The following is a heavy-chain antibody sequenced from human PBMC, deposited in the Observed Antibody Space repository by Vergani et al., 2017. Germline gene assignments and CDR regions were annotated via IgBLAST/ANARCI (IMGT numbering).Heavy chain of an antibody. D-gene: IGHD2-2*01. J-gene: IGHJ5*02. CDR3: ARDARYCSSTSCXRGRSWYPRWFDP. CDR1: GYTFTGYY. CDR2: INPNSGGT. Sequence: QVQLVQSGAEVKKPGASVQVSCKASGYTFTGYYMHWVRQAPGQGLEWMGWINPNSGGTNYAQKFQGRVTMTRDTSISTAYMELSRLRSDDTAVYYCARDARYCSSTSCXRGRSWYPRWFDPWGQGTLVTVSS. V-gene: IGHV1-2*02.